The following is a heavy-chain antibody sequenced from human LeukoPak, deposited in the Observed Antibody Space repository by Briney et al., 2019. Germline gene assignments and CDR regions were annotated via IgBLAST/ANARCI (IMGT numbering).Heavy chain of an antibody. CDR1: GYTFTSYA. J-gene: IGHJ6*02. D-gene: IGHD3-10*01. CDR3: AREAVRGVITPYYYYGMDV. CDR2: INAGNGNT. V-gene: IGHV1-3*01. Sequence: GASVKVSCKASGYTFTSYAMHWVRQAPGQRLEWMGWINAGNGNTKYSQKFQGRVTITRDPSASTAYMELSSLRFEDPAVYCCAREAVRGVITPYYYYGMDVGGQGTTVTVS.